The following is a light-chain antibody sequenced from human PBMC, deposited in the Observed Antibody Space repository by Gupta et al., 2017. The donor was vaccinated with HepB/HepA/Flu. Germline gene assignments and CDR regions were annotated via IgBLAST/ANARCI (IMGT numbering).Light chain of an antibody. CDR2: DDN. CDR1: NSNIGSNY. CDR3: GTWDGSLTTVV. J-gene: IGLJ3*02. Sequence: QSVLTQPPSVSATPGQKVTISCSGSNSNIGSNYVSWYQQLPGTAPKLLIYDDNKRPSGIPDRFSASKSGTSATLGITGLQTGDEADYYGGTWDGSLTTVVFGGGTKLTVL. V-gene: IGLV1-51*01.